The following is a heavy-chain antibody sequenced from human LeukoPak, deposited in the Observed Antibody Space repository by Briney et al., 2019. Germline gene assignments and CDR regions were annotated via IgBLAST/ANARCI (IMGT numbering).Heavy chain of an antibody. CDR3: ARTGYSSSWYNYFDY. D-gene: IGHD6-13*01. CDR2: ISWNSGST. CDR1: GFTFDDYA. Sequence: GGSLRLSCAASGFTFDDYAMHWVRQAPGKGLEWVSGISWNSGSTGYADSVKGRFTISRDNAKNSLYLQMNSLRAEDTALYYCARTGYSSSWYNYFDYWGQGTLVTVSS. V-gene: IGHV3-9*01. J-gene: IGHJ4*02.